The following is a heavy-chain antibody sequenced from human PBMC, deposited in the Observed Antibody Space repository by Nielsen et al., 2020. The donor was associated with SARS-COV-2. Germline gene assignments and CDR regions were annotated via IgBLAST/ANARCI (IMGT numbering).Heavy chain of an antibody. Sequence: GESLKISCAASGFTFSSYGMHWVRQAPGKGLEWVAVISYDGSNKYYADSVKGRFTISRDNSKNTLYLQMNSLRAEDTAVYYCAKDQRGDTKVGSSWSRACYGMDVWGQGTTVTVSS. J-gene: IGHJ6*02. D-gene: IGHD6-13*01. V-gene: IGHV3-30*18. CDR2: ISYDGSNK. CDR3: AKDQRGDTKVGSSWSRACYGMDV. CDR1: GFTFSSYG.